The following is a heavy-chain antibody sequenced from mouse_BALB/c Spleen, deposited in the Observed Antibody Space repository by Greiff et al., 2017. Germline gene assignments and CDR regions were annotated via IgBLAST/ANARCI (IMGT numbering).Heavy chain of an antibody. V-gene: IGHV2-9*02. Sequence: VQLVESGPGLVAPSQSLSITCTVSGFSLTSYGVHWVRQPPGKGLEWLGVIWAGGSTNYNSALMSRLSISKDNSKSQVFLKMNSLQTDDTAMYYCARDGGDYYGSSYWFAYWGQGTLVTVSA. J-gene: IGHJ3*01. D-gene: IGHD1-1*01. CDR3: ARDGGDYYGSSYWFAY. CDR1: GFSLTSYG. CDR2: IWAGGST.